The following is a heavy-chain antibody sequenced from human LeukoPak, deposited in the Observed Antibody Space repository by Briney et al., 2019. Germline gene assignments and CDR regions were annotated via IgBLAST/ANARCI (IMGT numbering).Heavy chain of an antibody. V-gene: IGHV3-33*01. CDR1: GFTFSSYG. D-gene: IGHD6-19*01. CDR3: AREVVAVAGTSFDY. CDR2: IWYDGSNK. J-gene: IGHJ4*02. Sequence: GRSLSLSCAASGFTFSSYGMHWVRQAPGKGLEWVAVIWYDGSNKYYADSVKGRFTISRDNSKNTLYLQMNSLRAEDTAVYYCAREVVAVAGTSFDYWGQGTLVTVSS.